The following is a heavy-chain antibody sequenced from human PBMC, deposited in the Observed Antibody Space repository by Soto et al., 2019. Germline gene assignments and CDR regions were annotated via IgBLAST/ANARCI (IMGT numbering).Heavy chain of an antibody. Sequence: ASVKVSCKVSGYTLTELSMHWVRQAPGKGLEWMGGFDPEDSETIYAQKFQGRVTMTTDTSTSTAYMELSRLRSDDTAVYYCARSHVLRYFDWLPEINDAFDIWGQGTMVT. CDR3: ARSHVLRYFDWLPEINDAFDI. D-gene: IGHD3-9*01. CDR2: FDPEDSET. J-gene: IGHJ3*02. V-gene: IGHV1-24*01. CDR1: GYTLTELS.